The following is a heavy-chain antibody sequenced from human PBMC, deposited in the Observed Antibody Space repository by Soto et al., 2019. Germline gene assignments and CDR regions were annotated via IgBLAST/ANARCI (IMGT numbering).Heavy chain of an antibody. J-gene: IGHJ4*02. CDR3: ARNCYDSTGYSVLCFDQ. Sequence: PSETLSLTCAVSGGSISSGGYSWSWIRQPTGKGLEWIGFIYHTGSTSFNPSLKSRVTISLDRSENQFSLTLTSGTAADTAVYYCARNCYDSTGYSVLCFDQWGQGTQVTVSS. CDR2: IYHTGST. CDR1: GGSISSGGYS. D-gene: IGHD3-22*01. V-gene: IGHV4-30-2*01.